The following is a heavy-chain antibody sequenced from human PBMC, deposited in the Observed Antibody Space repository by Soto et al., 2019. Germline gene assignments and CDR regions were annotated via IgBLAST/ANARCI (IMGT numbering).Heavy chain of an antibody. CDR1: GGYISTYY. V-gene: IGHV4-59*01. CDR2: IYYSGST. CDR3: ARGSKAAVGDAFDI. D-gene: IGHD6-13*01. Sequence: QVQLQESGPGLVKPSATLSLTCTVSGGYISTYYWSWIRQPPGKRLEYIGYIYYSGSTNYNPSHKSRVTIPVDTSKNQFSLTLRSVTAADTAMYYCARGSKAAVGDAFDIWGQGTMVTVFS. J-gene: IGHJ3*02.